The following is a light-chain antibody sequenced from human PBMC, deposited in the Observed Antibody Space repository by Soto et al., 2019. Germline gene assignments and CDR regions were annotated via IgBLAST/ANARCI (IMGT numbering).Light chain of an antibody. V-gene: IGKV3-15*01. CDR1: QSVYSN. CDR3: QQYHNWPWT. J-gene: IGKJ1*01. CDR2: GAS. Sequence: EIVMTQSPATLSVSPGERATLSCRASQSVYSNLAWYKQKPGHAPRLLIFGASTEAAGISARFSGSGSGTEFTLTISSLQSEDFAVYYCQQYHNWPWTFGQGTKVEIK.